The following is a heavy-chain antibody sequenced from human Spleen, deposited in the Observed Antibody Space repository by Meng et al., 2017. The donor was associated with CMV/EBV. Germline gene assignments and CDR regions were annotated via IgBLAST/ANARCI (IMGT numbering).Heavy chain of an antibody. CDR1: GYSFAIYW. J-gene: IGHJ3*02. CDR2: IYPGDSDT. CDR3: ARRADDFWSGSYSPHGLEI. V-gene: IGHV5-51*01. D-gene: IGHD3-3*01. Sequence: KVSCKGSGYSFAIYWIAWVRQMPGKGLEWMGIIYPGDSDTSYSPSFQGQVTISVDKSISTAYLQWSSLKASDTAMYYCARRADDFWSGSYSPHGLEIWGQGTMVTVSS.